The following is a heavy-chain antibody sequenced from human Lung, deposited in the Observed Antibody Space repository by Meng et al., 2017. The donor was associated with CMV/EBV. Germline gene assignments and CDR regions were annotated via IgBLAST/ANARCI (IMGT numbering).Heavy chain of an antibody. CDR2: IVVDSGNT. V-gene: IGHV1-58*01. J-gene: IGHJ4*02. CDR1: GFTFTSVA. Sequence: SVKVSCKASGFTFTSVAVQWVRQTRGQRLEWIGWIVVDSGNTKYAQEFQERVTITRYMSTRTAYMELSSLRSVDTALYFWATDPSGWCNSNSFPPSRFWGQGTLFTFSS. D-gene: IGHD2/OR15-2a*01. CDR3: ATDPSGWCNSNSFPPSRF.